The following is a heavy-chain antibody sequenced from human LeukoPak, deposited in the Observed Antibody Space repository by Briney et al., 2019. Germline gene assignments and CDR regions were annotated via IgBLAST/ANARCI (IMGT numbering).Heavy chain of an antibody. CDR2: IYHSGST. CDR3: ARRGRYCSSTSCYIGEGGYYFDY. J-gene: IGHJ4*02. CDR1: GGSISSGGYS. V-gene: IGHV4-30-2*01. Sequence: SQTLSLTCAVSGGSISSGGYSWSWIRQPPGKGLEWIGYIYHSGSTYYNPSLKSRVTISVDRSKNQFSLKLSSVTAADTAVYYCARRGRYCSSTSCYIGEGGYYFDYWGQGTLVTVSS. D-gene: IGHD2-2*02.